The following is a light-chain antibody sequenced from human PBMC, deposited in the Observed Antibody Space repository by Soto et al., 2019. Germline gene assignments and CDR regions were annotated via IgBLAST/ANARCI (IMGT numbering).Light chain of an antibody. CDR3: QQSSTLPYT. CDR2: VAS. Sequence: DIQMTQSPASLSASLGDRVSITCRASQSINTYLNWYQQKPGKAPKLLIYVASSLESGVPSRFRGSGSGTYFTLTITSLQPEDFESYFCQQSSTLPYTFGQGTKLEIK. CDR1: QSINTY. V-gene: IGKV1-39*01. J-gene: IGKJ2*01.